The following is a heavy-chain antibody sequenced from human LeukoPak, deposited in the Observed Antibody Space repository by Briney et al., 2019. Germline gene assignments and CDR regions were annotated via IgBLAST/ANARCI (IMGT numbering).Heavy chain of an antibody. CDR2: INHSGST. CDR3: ARHRSGWLQSSFDY. Sequence: SETLSLTCAIYGGSFSGYYWSWIRQPPGKGLEWIGEINHSGSTNYNPSLKSRVTISVDTSKNQFSLKLSSVTAADTAVYYCARHRSGWLQSSFDYWGQGTLVTVSS. V-gene: IGHV4-34*01. D-gene: IGHD5-24*01. CDR1: GGSFSGYY. J-gene: IGHJ4*02.